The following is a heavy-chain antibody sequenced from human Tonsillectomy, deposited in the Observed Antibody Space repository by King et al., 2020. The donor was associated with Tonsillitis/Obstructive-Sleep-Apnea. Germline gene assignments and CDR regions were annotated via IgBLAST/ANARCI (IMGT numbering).Heavy chain of an antibody. CDR3: AVLGSGTYYKSPYMDG. Sequence: VQLQQWGAGLLKPSETLSLTCAVYGGSFSAYYWTWIRQPPGKGLEWIGEINHSGGTTYSPSLKSRVTLSLDTSRNHFSLNLNSVTAADTAVYYCAVLGSGTYYKSPYMDGWGKGTTVTGSS. D-gene: IGHD3-10*01. CDR2: INHSGGT. CDR1: GGSFSAYY. J-gene: IGHJ6*03. V-gene: IGHV4-34*01.